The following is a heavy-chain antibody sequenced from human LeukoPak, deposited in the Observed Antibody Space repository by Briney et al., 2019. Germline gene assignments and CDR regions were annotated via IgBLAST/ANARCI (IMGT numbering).Heavy chain of an antibody. D-gene: IGHD6-19*01. J-gene: IGHJ4*02. CDR1: GFTFSSYA. Sequence: GGSLRLSCAASGFTFSSYAMSWVRQAPGKGLEWVSAISGSGGSTYYADSVKGRFTISRDNSKNTLYLQMNSLRAEDTAVYYCARQWLVPEAYFDYWGQGTLVTVSS. V-gene: IGHV3-23*01. CDR3: ARQWLVPEAYFDY. CDR2: ISGSGGST.